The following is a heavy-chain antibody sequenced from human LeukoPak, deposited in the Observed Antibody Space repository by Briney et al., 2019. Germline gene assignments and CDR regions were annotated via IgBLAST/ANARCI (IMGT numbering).Heavy chain of an antibody. V-gene: IGHV3-23*01. D-gene: IGHD3-16*02. CDR3: AKDQGLRLGELSSFDY. Sequence: GGSLRLSCAAYGFTFSSYAMSWVSQAPGKGLEWVSAISGSGGSTYYADSVKGRFTISRDNSKNTLYLQMNSLRAEDTAVYYCAKDQGLRLGELSSFDYWGQGTLVTVSS. J-gene: IGHJ4*02. CDR2: ISGSGGST. CDR1: GFTFSSYA.